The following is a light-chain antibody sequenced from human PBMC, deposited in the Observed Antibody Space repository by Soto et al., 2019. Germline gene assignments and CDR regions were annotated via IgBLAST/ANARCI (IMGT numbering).Light chain of an antibody. J-gene: IGKJ1*01. CDR1: QSISTY. CDR2: DAS. Sequence: DIQMTQSPSSLSASVGDRVTITCRASQSISTYLNWYQQKPGKAPKVLISDASNLESGVPSRFSGSGSGTEFTLTISSLQPDDFATYYCHQYESYSTFGQGTKVDIK. CDR3: HQYESYST. V-gene: IGKV1-5*01.